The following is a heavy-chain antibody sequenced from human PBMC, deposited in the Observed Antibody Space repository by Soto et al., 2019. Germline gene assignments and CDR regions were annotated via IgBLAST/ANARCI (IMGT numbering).Heavy chain of an antibody. V-gene: IGHV4-34*01. CDR3: ARRGPRDTITIFGVVKSWFDP. Sequence: ETLSLTCAVYGGSFSGYIWSWIRQPPGKGLEWIGEINDGGGTNYNPSLKSRVTISLDTSKNQFSLNLSSVTAADTALYYCARRGPRDTITIFGVVKSWFDPWGQGTLVTVSS. CDR2: INDGGGT. CDR1: GGSFSGYI. D-gene: IGHD3-3*01. J-gene: IGHJ5*02.